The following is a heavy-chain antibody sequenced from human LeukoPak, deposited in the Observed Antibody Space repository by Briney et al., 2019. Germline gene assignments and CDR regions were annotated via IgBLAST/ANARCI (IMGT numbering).Heavy chain of an antibody. J-gene: IGHJ4*02. CDR2: IRKKTNSYST. D-gene: IGHD3-16*01. Sequence: GGSLRLSCAASGFTFSDHYIDWVRQAPGRGLEWVGRIRKKTNSYSTEFAASVKGGFSLSRDDSKNSLYLQMDSLRIEDTAVYYCVKVDYVGGGHYFDNWGQGTLVTVSS. CDR1: GFTFSDHY. CDR3: VKVDYVGGGHYFDN. V-gene: IGHV3-72*01.